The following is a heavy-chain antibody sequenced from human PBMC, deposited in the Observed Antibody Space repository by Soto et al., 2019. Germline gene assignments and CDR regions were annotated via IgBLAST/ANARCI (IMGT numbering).Heavy chain of an antibody. CDR3: AREYYDFWSGYYRGGWFDP. CDR2: ISAYNGNT. J-gene: IGHJ5*02. Sequence: QVQLVQSGAEVKKPGASVKVSCKASGYTFTSYGISWVRQAPGQGLEWMGWISAYNGNTNYAQKLQGRVTMTTDTPTSTAYMELRSLRSDDTAVYYCAREYYDFWSGYYRGGWFDPWGQGTLVTVSS. V-gene: IGHV1-18*01. CDR1: GYTFTSYG. D-gene: IGHD3-3*01.